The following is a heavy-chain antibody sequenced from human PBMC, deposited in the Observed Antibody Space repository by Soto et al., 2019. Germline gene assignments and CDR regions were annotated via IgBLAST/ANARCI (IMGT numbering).Heavy chain of an antibody. CDR1: GFTFSSYA. V-gene: IGHV3-23*01. J-gene: IGHJ3*02. Sequence: PGGSLRLSCAASGFTFSSYAMSWVRQAPGKGLEWVSAISGSGGSTYYADSVKGRFTISRDNSKNTLYLQMNSLRAEDTAVYYCAKVIGVRWLVRKDAFDIWGQGTMVTVSS. CDR2: ISGSGGST. D-gene: IGHD6-19*01. CDR3: AKVIGVRWLVRKDAFDI.